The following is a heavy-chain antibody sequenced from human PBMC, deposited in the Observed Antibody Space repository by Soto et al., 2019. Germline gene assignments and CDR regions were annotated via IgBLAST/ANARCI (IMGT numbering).Heavy chain of an antibody. CDR1: GYTLTELS. V-gene: IGHV1-24*01. J-gene: IGHJ5*02. CDR3: ATAGPNYGSGSYYRASFDP. D-gene: IGHD3-10*01. Sequence: GASVKVSCKVSGYTLTELSMHWVRQAPGKGLEWMGGFDPEDGETIYAQKFQGRVTMTEDTSTDTAYMELSSLRSEDTAVYYCATAGPNYGSGSYYRASFDPWGQGTLVTVSS. CDR2: FDPEDGET.